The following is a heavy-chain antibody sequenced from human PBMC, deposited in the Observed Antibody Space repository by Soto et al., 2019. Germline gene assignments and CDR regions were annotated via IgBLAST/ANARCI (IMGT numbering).Heavy chain of an antibody. Sequence: GGSLRVSYAASGFTSRGYARSWVRKAPGKGLEWVSAISGSGVRTYFADSARGRFTISRDNSKNTLYLQMNSLRAEDTAVYYWAKDGGYGIWLWSFDYWGQGTLVTSP. CDR1: GFTSRGYA. CDR2: ISGSGVRT. D-gene: IGHD6-13*01. CDR3: AKDGGYGIWLWSFDY. V-gene: IGHV3-23*01. J-gene: IGHJ4*02.